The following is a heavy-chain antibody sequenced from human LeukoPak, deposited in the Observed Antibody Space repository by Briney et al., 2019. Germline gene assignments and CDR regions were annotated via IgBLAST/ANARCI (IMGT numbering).Heavy chain of an antibody. J-gene: IGHJ4*02. CDR2: IYYSGST. D-gene: IGHD6-19*01. Sequence: SETLSLTCTVSGGSISSYYWSWIRQPPGKGLEWIGYIYYSGSTNYNPSLKSRVTISVDTSKNQFSLKLSSVTAADTAVYYCARGGGRSSGWYRDYFDYWGQGTLVTVSS. V-gene: IGHV4-59*12. CDR1: GGSISSYY. CDR3: ARGGGRSSGWYRDYFDY.